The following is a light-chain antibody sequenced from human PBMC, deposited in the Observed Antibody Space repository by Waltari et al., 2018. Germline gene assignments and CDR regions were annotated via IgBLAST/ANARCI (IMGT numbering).Light chain of an antibody. Sequence: SYVVTQSPSVSVAPGETARITCGGDHIGSKSAQWYQQRPGQATVLVISYDSDRPSGIPERFSGSNSGNTATLTISWVEAEDEADYYCLVWHSTIDHQGVFGGGTKLTVL. J-gene: IGLJ2*01. V-gene: IGLV3-21*04. CDR3: LVWHSTIDHQGV. CDR1: HIGSKS. CDR2: YDS.